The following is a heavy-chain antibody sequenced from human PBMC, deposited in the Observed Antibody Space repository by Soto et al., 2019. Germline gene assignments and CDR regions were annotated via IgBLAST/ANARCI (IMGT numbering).Heavy chain of an antibody. CDR1: GGSISSGGYY. J-gene: IGHJ6*02. D-gene: IGHD6-19*01. Sequence: SETLSLTCTVSGGSISSGGYYWSWIRQHPGKGLEWIGYIYYSGSTYYNPSLKSRVTISVDTSKNQFSLKLSSVTAADTAVYYCARGRYSSGWGRYYYYGMDVWGQGTTVTVSS. V-gene: IGHV4-31*03. CDR3: ARGRYSSGWGRYYYYGMDV. CDR2: IYYSGST.